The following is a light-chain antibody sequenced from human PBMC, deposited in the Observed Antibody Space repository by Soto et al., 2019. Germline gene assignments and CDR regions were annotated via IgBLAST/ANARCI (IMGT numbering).Light chain of an antibody. V-gene: IGKV3-11*01. CDR2: DAS. J-gene: IGKJ1*01. Sequence: DIVVTQSPATLSASPGERATLSFMASQSVSSYLAWYQQKPGQAPRLLIYDASNRATGIPARFSGSGSGTDFTLTISSLEPEDFAVYYCQQRSNWPPWTFGQGTKVDIK. CDR3: QQRSNWPPWT. CDR1: QSVSSY.